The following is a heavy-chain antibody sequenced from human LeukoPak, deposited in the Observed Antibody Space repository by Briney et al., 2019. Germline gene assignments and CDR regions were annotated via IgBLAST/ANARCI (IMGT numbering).Heavy chain of an antibody. D-gene: IGHD5-12*01. CDR3: ARDPILSGYDF. Sequence: GGSLRPSCAVSGFTFSSYAMSWVRQAPGKGLEWVSAISGSGDITYYADSVKGRFTISRDNSKNTLYLQMNSLRADDTAVYYCARDPILSGYDFWGQGTLVTVSS. CDR1: GFTFSSYA. V-gene: IGHV3-23*01. J-gene: IGHJ4*02. CDR2: ISGSGDIT.